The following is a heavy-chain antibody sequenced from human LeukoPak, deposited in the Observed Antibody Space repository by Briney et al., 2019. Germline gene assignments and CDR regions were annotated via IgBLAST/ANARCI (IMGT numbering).Heavy chain of an antibody. Sequence: PSETLSLTCTVSGGSISSSSYYWGWIRQPPGKGLEWIGSIYYSGSTYYNPSLKSRVTISVDTSKNQFSLKLSSVTAADTAVYYCASLNYDILTGFFNYFDYWGQGTLVTVSS. CDR3: ASLNYDILTGFFNYFDY. CDR1: GGSISSSSYY. V-gene: IGHV4-39*07. J-gene: IGHJ4*02. CDR2: IYYSGST. D-gene: IGHD3-9*01.